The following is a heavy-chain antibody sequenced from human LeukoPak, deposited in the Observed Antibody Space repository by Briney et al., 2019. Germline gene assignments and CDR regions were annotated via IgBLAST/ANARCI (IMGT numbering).Heavy chain of an antibody. J-gene: IGHJ4*02. Sequence: SGGSLRLSCAASGFTFSSYGMHWVRQAPGKGLEWVAVIWYDGSNKYYADSVKGRFTISRDNSKNTLYLQMNSLRAEDTAVYYCAKPTVGATYYFDYWGQGTLVTVSS. CDR2: IWYDGSNK. D-gene: IGHD1-26*01. CDR1: GFTFSSYG. CDR3: AKPTVGATYYFDY. V-gene: IGHV3-30*02.